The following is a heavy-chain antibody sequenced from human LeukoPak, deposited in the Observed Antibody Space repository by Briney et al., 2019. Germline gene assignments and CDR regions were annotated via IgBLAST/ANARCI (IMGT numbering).Heavy chain of an antibody. Sequence: ASVKVSCKASGGTFSSYAISWVRQAPGQGLEWMGIINPSGGSTSYAQRFQGRVTMTRDTSTSTVYMELSSLRSEDTAVYYCARVHYGSGSYTNNWFDPWGQGTLVTVSS. D-gene: IGHD3-10*01. V-gene: IGHV1-46*01. CDR1: GGTFSSYA. CDR2: INPSGGST. CDR3: ARVHYGSGSYTNNWFDP. J-gene: IGHJ5*02.